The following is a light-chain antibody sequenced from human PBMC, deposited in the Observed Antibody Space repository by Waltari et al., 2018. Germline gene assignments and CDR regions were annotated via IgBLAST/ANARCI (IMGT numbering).Light chain of an antibody. CDR1: QDISSF. Sequence: DIQMTQSPSSLSASVGDRVTITCRASQDISSFFAWYQQKPGKVPKILIYGASSLQSGVPSRFSGSGSGTDFTLSISSLQPEDVATYYCQKYNSAPPLTFGGGTKVEIK. V-gene: IGKV1-27*01. CDR2: GAS. CDR3: QKYNSAPPLT. J-gene: IGKJ4*01.